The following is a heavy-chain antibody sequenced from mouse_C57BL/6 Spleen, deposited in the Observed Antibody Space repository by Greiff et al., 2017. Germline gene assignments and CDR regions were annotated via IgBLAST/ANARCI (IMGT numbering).Heavy chain of an antibody. CDR3: ARRSSYANYAMDY. CDR1: GFTFSSYG. CDR2: ISSGGSYT. V-gene: IGHV5-6*01. D-gene: IGHD1-1*01. Sequence: EVQVVESGGDLVKPGGSLKLSCAASGFTFSSYGMSWVRQTPDKRLEWVATISSGGSYTYYPDSVKGRFTISRDNAKNTLYLQMSSLKSEDTAMYYCARRSSYANYAMDYWGQGTSVTVSS. J-gene: IGHJ4*01.